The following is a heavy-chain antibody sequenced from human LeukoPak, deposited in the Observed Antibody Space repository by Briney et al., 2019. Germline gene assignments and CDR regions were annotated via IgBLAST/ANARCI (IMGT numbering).Heavy chain of an antibody. CDR2: IYPGDSDT. J-gene: IGHJ5*02. CDR1: GYSFTSYW. D-gene: IGHD6-13*01. CDR3: AITGGGYSSTSYNWFDP. V-gene: IGHV5-51*01. Sequence: GESLKISCKGSGYSFTSYWIGWVRQMPGKGLEWMGIIYPGDSDTRYSPSFQGQVTISADKSISTVYLQWSSLKASDTAMYYCAITGGGYSSTSYNWFDPWGQGTLVIVSS.